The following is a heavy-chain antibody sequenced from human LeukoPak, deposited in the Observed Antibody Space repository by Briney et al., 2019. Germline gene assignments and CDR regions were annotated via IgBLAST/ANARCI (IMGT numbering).Heavy chain of an antibody. Sequence: GGSLRLSCAASGFTFSSYEMNWVRQAPGKGLEWVSYISSSDSTIYYADSVKGRFTISRDNAKNSLYLQMNSLRAEDTAVYYCARITVTTSFWGQGTLVTVSS. V-gene: IGHV3-48*03. CDR2: ISSSDSTI. J-gene: IGHJ4*02. CDR1: GFTFSSYE. CDR3: ARITVTTSF. D-gene: IGHD4-17*01.